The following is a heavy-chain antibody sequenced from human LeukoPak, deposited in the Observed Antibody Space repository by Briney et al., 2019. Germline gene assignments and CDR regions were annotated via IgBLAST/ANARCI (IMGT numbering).Heavy chain of an antibody. J-gene: IGHJ6*02. CDR2: INHNSGGT. D-gene: IGHD3-10*01. CDR1: GYIFTDYH. V-gene: IGHV1-2*06. Sequence: ASVKVSCKASGYIFTDYHIHWVRQAPGQGLEWMGRINHNSGGTTYAQKFQDRVTMTRDTSINTAYMELSRLNSDDTAIYYCATPGGILWFGDQDGMDVWGHGTTVAVSS. CDR3: ATPGGILWFGDQDGMDV.